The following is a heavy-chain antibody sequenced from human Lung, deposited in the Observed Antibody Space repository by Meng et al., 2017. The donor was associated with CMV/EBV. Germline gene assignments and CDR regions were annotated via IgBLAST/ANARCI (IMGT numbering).Heavy chain of an antibody. D-gene: IGHD3-22*01. CDR3: AKDNDYDSSGYYFDY. J-gene: IGHJ4*02. CDR2: ITWDGIST. CDR1: GFSFDDYA. Sequence: LXCAASGFSFDDYAMHWVRQAPGKGLEWVSLITWDGISTYYADSVKGRFTISRDNSKNFLYLEMHSLRAEDSAFYYCAKDNDYDSSGYYFDYWGQGXLVTVSS. V-gene: IGHV3-43D*04.